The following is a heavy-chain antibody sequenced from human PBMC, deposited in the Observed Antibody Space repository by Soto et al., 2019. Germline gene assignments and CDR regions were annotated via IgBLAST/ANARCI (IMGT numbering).Heavy chain of an antibody. CDR1: GFTFSSYG. J-gene: IGHJ3*02. V-gene: IGHV3-30*18. Sequence: QVQLVESGGGVVQPGRSLRLSCAASGFTFSSYGMHWVRQAPGKGLEWVAIISYDGSNKYYGDSVKGRFTISRDNSKNTLYLQMNSLRAEDMAVYYCAKERRYSFDAFDIWGQGTMVTLSS. CDR2: ISYDGSNK. D-gene: IGHD5-18*01. CDR3: AKERRYSFDAFDI.